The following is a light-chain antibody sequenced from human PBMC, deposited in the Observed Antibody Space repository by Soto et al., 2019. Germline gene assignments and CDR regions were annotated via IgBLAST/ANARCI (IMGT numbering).Light chain of an antibody. CDR2: RNN. V-gene: IGLV1-47*01. CDR3: AAWDDSLSGRYV. CDR1: SSNIGSNY. Sequence: QAVVTQPPSASATPGQRGTISCSGSSSNIGSNYVYWYQQLPGTAPKLLIYRNNQRPSGVPDRFSGSKSGTSASLAISGLRSEDEADYYCAAWDDSLSGRYVFGTGTKVTVL. J-gene: IGLJ1*01.